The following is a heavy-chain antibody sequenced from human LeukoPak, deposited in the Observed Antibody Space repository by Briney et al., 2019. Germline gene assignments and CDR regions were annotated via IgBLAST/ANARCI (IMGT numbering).Heavy chain of an antibody. CDR2: SYDSGRT. J-gene: IGHJ3*02. CDR3: ARHLPAPGAFVI. CDR1: GGSISSSSYY. Sequence: SETLSLTCTVSGGSISSSSYYWGWIRQPPGKGLGWIGRSYDSGRTYSNPSLKSRVTISVDTSKNQFSLKLSSVTAADTALYYCARHLPAPGAFVIWGQGTMITVSS. V-gene: IGHV4-39*01.